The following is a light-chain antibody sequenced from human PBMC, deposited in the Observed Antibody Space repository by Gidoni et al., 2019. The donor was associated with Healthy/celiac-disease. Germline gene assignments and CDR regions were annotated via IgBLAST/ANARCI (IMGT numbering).Light chain of an antibody. Sequence: QSALTQPASVSGSPGQSITISCTGTSSDVDGYNYVSWYQQHPGKDPKLMIYEVSNRPSGVSNRFSGFKSGNTASLTISGLQAEDEADYYCSSYTSSSTVVFGGGTKLTVL. J-gene: IGLJ2*01. V-gene: IGLV2-14*01. CDR3: SSYTSSSTVV. CDR1: SSDVDGYNY. CDR2: EVS.